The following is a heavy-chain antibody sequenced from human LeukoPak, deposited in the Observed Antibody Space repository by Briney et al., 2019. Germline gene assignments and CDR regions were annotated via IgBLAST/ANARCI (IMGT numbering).Heavy chain of an antibody. CDR2: IIPIFGTA. V-gene: IGHV1-69*05. D-gene: IGHD2-2*01. CDR3: ARVWYCSSTSCYEFSWFDP. CDR1: GGTFSSYA. J-gene: IGHJ5*02. Sequence: SVKVSCKASGGTFSSYAISWVRQAPGQGLEWMGGIIPIFGTANYAQKFQGRVTITTDESTSTAYMELSSLRSEDTAVYYCARVWYCSSTSCYEFSWFDPWGQGTLVTVSS.